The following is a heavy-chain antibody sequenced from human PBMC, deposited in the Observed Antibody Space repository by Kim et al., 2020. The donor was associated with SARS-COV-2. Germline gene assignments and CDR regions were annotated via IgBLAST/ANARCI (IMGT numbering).Heavy chain of an antibody. CDR2: IWYDGSNK. Sequence: GGSLRLSCAASGFTFSSYGMHWVRQAPGKGLEWVAVIWYDGSNKYYADSVKGRFTISRDNSKNTLYLQMNSLRAEDTAVYYCARMGSHYYDSSGYDFDYWGQGTLVTVSS. J-gene: IGHJ4*02. D-gene: IGHD3-22*01. V-gene: IGHV3-33*08. CDR3: ARMGSHYYDSSGYDFDY. CDR1: GFTFSSYG.